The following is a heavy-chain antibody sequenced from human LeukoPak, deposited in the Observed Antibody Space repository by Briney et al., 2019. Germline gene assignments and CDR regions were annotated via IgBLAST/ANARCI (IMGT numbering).Heavy chain of an antibody. D-gene: IGHD6-13*01. CDR2: IIPIFGTA. V-gene: IGHV1-69*06. CDR1: GGTFSSYA. Sequence: VASVKVSCKASGGTFSSYAISWVRQAPGQGLEWMGGIIPIFGTANYAQKFQGRVTITADKSTSTAYMELSSLRSEDTAVYYCARGQQLTRGFDYWGQGTLVTVSS. CDR3: ARGQQLTRGFDY. J-gene: IGHJ4*02.